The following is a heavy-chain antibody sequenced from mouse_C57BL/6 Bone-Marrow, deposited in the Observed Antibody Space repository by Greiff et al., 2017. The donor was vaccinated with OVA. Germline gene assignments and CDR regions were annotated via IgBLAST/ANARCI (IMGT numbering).Heavy chain of an antibody. D-gene: IGHD2-4*01. Sequence: VQLQQSGAELVKPGASVKVSCKASGYTFTSYWLHWVKQRPGQGLEWIGRIPPSDSDTNYNQKFKGKATLTVDKASSTAYMQLSSLTSEDSAVYYCAIRGDYEFYYAMDYWGQGTSVTVSS. CDR1: GYTFTSYW. V-gene: IGHV1-74*01. CDR2: IPPSDSDT. CDR3: AIRGDYEFYYAMDY. J-gene: IGHJ4*01.